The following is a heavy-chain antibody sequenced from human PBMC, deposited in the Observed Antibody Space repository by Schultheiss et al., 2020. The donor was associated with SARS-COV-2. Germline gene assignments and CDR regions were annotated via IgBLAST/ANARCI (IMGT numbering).Heavy chain of an antibody. D-gene: IGHD3-10*01. Sequence: SETLSLTCAVSGGSISSSKWWSWVRQAPEKGLEWIGEINHSGSTNYNPSLKSRVTISVDTSKNQFSLKLSSVTAADTAVYYCARGDYGSGSYYFDYWGQGALVTVSS. CDR3: ARGDYGSGSYYFDY. V-gene: IGHV4-4*02. CDR1: GGSISSSKW. J-gene: IGHJ4*02. CDR2: INHSGST.